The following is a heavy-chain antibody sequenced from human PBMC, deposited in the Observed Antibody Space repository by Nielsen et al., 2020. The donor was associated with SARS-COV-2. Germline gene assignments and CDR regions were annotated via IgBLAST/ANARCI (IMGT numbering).Heavy chain of an antibody. V-gene: IGHV3-11*06. CDR3: ARLPSGYIDY. Sequence: GESLKISCRGSGFDFGDNYMTWIRQSPGKGLEWISYISSSSSFTTYADSVKDRFSISRDNARSTMYLQMNSLRVEDTAVYYCARLPSGYIDYWGQGTLVTVSS. D-gene: IGHD5-12*01. CDR1: GFDFGDNY. J-gene: IGHJ4*02. CDR2: ISSSSSFT.